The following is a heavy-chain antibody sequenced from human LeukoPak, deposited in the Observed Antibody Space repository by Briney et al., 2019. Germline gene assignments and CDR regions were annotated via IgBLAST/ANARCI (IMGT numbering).Heavy chain of an antibody. J-gene: IGHJ4*02. Sequence: SETLSLTCTVSGGSISSSSYSWSWIRQPPGKGLEWIGYIYYSGSTYYNPSLKSRVTISVDTSKNQFSLKLSSVTAADTAVYYCARDSVYSGSSLDYWGQGTLVTVSS. D-gene: IGHD1-26*01. CDR3: ARDSVYSGSSLDY. CDR1: GGSISSSSYS. CDR2: IYYSGST. V-gene: IGHV4-30-4*07.